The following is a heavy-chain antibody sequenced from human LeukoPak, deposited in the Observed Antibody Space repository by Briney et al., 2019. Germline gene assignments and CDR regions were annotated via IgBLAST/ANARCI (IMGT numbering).Heavy chain of an antibody. CDR1: GGTFSSYA. CDR2: IIPILGIA. V-gene: IGHV1-69*04. CDR3: ARSDYYDSSGYDNWFDP. J-gene: IGHJ5*02. D-gene: IGHD3-22*01. Sequence: SVNVSCKASGGTFSSYAISWVRQAPGQGLEWMGRIIPILGIANYAQKFQGRVTITADKSTSTAYMELSSLRSEDTAVYYCARSDYYDSSGYDNWFDPWGQGTLVTVSS.